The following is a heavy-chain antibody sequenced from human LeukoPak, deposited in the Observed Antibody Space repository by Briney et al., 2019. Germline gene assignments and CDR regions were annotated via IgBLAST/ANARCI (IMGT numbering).Heavy chain of an antibody. Sequence: PGGSLRLSCSASGFTFSSYAMHWVRQAPGKGLEYVSAISSNGGSTYYADSVKGRFTISRDNSKNTLYLQMSSLRAEDTAVYYCVKGSGDYYTPSFDYWGQGTLVTVSS. V-gene: IGHV3-64D*06. D-gene: IGHD4-17*01. CDR1: GFTFSSYA. CDR2: ISSNGGST. J-gene: IGHJ4*02. CDR3: VKGSGDYYTPSFDY.